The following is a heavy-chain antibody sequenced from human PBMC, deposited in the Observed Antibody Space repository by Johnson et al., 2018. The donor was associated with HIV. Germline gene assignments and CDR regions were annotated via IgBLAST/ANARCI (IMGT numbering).Heavy chain of an antibody. V-gene: IGHV3-23*04. J-gene: IGHJ3*02. CDR1: GFTFSTYA. Sequence: MLLVESGGGLVQPGGSLRLSCAASGFTFSTYAMTWVRQAPGKGLVWVSTICISGDVTYFADPVKGRFTISRDNAKKHLYLQMNSLRGEDTALYYCARVVAFGWELNDAFDIWGQGTMVTVSS. CDR3: ARVVAFGWELNDAFDI. D-gene: IGHD1-26*01. CDR2: ICISGDVT.